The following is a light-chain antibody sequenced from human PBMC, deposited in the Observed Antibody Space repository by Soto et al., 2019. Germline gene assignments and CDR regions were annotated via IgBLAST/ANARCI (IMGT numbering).Light chain of an antibody. J-gene: IGKJ4*01. CDR3: QQLNNYPLT. CDR1: QDIGNF. Sequence: DIHLTQSPSLLSASVGDRVTITCRASQDIGNFLAWYQQKPGKAPKLLIYSASTLQSGVPSRFSGSGSAAEFSLTISSLQPEDFAAYFCQQLNNYPLTFGGGTKVDIK. V-gene: IGKV1-9*01. CDR2: SAS.